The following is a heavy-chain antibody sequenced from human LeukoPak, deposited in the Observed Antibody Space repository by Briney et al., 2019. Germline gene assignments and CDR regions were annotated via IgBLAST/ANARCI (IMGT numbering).Heavy chain of an antibody. CDR2: INHSGST. Sequence: PSETLSLTCAVYGGSFSGYYWSWIRQPPGKGLEWIGEINHSGSTNYNPSLKGRVTISVDTSKNQFSLKLSSVTAADTAVYYCARGGREYYGSGSYYSLRLRGFDYWGQGTLVTVSS. V-gene: IGHV4-34*01. J-gene: IGHJ4*02. CDR1: GGSFSGYY. CDR3: ARGGREYYGSGSYYSLRLRGFDY. D-gene: IGHD3-10*01.